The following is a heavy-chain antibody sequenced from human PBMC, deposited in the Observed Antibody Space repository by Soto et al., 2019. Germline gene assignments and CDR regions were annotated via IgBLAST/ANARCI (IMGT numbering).Heavy chain of an antibody. D-gene: IGHD3-10*01. J-gene: IGHJ6*02. V-gene: IGHV1-18*01. CDR1: GYTFTSYG. CDR2: ISAYNGNT. CDR3: AREERITMVRGVILMDV. Sequence: QVQLVQSVAEVKKPGASVKVSCKASGYTFTSYGISWVRQAPGQGLEWMGWISAYNGNTNYAQKLQGRVTMTTDTSTSTAYMELRSLRSDDTAVYYCAREERITMVRGVILMDVLGQGTTVTVSS.